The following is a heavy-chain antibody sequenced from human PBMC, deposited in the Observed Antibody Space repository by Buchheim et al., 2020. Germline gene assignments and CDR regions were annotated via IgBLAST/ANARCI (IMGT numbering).Heavy chain of an antibody. J-gene: IGHJ6*02. D-gene: IGHD2-2*02. CDR3: AKDQGYCSSTSCYTSYYGMDV. V-gene: IGHV3-30*18. CDR1: GFTFSSYG. Sequence: QVQLVESGGGVVQPGRSLRLSCAASGFTFSSYGMHWVRQAPGKGLEWVAVISYDGSNKYYADSVKGRFTISRDNSKNTPYLQMNSLRAEDTAVYYCAKDQGYCSSTSCYTSYYGMDVWGQGTT. CDR2: ISYDGSNK.